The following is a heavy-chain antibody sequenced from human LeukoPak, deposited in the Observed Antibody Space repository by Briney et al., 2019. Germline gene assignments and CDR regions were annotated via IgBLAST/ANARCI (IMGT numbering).Heavy chain of an antibody. CDR1: GGSFSGYY. D-gene: IGHD3-10*01. V-gene: IGHV4-34*01. CDR2: INQSGST. J-gene: IGHJ4*02. Sequence: SETLSLTCAVYGGSFSGYYWSWIRQPPGKGLEWIGEINQSGSTNYNPSLKSRVTISVDTSKNQFSLKLSSVTAADTAVYYCARARGAYYGSGSYYPSSSYFDYWGQGTLVTVSS. CDR3: ARARGAYYGSGSYYPSSSYFDY.